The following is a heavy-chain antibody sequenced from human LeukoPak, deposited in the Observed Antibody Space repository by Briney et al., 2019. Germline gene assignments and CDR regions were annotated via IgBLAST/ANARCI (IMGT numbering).Heavy chain of an antibody. CDR3: ARAPLYYDGKLGSDY. Sequence: SETLSLTCAVYGGSFSGYYWSWIRQPPGKGLEWIGEINHSGSTNHNPSLKSRVTISVDTSKNQFSLKLSSVTAADTAVYYCARAPLYYDGKLGSDYWGQGTLVTVSS. J-gene: IGHJ4*02. CDR1: GGSFSGYY. V-gene: IGHV4-34*01. D-gene: IGHD3-22*01. CDR2: INHSGST.